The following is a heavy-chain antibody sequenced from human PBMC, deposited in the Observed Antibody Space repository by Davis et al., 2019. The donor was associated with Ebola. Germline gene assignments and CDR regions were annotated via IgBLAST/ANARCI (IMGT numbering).Heavy chain of an antibody. D-gene: IGHD6-13*01. CDR3: ATGTAAPQGWFDP. J-gene: IGHJ5*02. CDR1: GGSITSGGFY. V-gene: IGHV4-39*02. CDR2: LSHSWTT. Sequence: SETLSLTCTVGGGSITSGGFYWVWIRQPPGKGLEWVASLSHSWTTYYNPSLQGRVSMSVDTTRNHFSLSLSSVTTKDTAVYYCATGTAAPQGWFDPWGQGTLVTVSS.